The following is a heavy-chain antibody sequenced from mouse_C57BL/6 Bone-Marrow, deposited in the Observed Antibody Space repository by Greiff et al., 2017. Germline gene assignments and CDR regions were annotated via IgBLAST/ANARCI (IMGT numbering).Heavy chain of an antibody. Sequence: EVQRVESEGGLVQPGSSMKLSCTASGFTFSDYYMAWVRQVPEKGLEWVANINYDGSSTYYLDSLKSRFIISRDNAKNILYLQMSSLKSEDTATYYCARVDGYYGYWYFDVWGTGTTVTVSS. CDR2: INYDGSST. CDR3: ARVDGYYGYWYFDV. V-gene: IGHV5-16*01. J-gene: IGHJ1*03. CDR1: GFTFSDYY. D-gene: IGHD2-3*01.